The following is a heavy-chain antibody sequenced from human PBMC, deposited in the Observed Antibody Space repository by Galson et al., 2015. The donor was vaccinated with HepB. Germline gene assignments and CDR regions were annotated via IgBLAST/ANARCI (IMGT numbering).Heavy chain of an antibody. CDR2: ISYDGSNK. CDR1: GFTFSSYA. J-gene: IGHJ5*02. CDR3: ARASGLGYQLLPSWFDP. V-gene: IGHV3-30-3*01. Sequence: SLRLSCAASGFTFSSYAMHWVRQAPGKGLEWVAVISYDGSNKYYADSVKGRFTISRDNSKNTLYLQMNSLRAEDTAVYYCARASGLGYQLLPSWFDPWGQGTLVTVSS. D-gene: IGHD2-2*01.